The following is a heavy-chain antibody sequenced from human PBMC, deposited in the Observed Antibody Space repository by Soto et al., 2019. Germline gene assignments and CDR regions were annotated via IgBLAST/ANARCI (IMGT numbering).Heavy chain of an antibody. V-gene: IGHV3-23*01. D-gene: IGHD3-22*01. CDR3: ATDRGDSSGYYY. J-gene: IGHJ4*02. CDR1: GFTFSSYA. Sequence: GGSLRLSCAASGFTFSSYAMSWVRQAPGKGLEWVSAISGSGGSTYYADSVKGRFTISRDNSKNTLYLQMNSLRAEDTAVYYCATDRGDSSGYYYWGQGTLVTVSS. CDR2: ISGSGGST.